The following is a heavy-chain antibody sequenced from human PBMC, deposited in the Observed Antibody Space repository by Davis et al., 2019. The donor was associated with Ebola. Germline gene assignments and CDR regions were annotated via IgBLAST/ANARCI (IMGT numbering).Heavy chain of an antibody. J-gene: IGHJ6*02. CDR1: GFPFTTYT. Sequence: GGSLRLSCAASGFPFTTYTLNWVRQAPGKGLEWVSVIYSGGSTYYADSVKGRFTISRDNSKNTLYLQMNSLRAEDTAVYYCARDRFRVAGYYYYGMDVWGQGTTVTVSS. CDR2: IYSGGST. D-gene: IGHD2-15*01. CDR3: ARDRFRVAGYYYYGMDV. V-gene: IGHV3-66*01.